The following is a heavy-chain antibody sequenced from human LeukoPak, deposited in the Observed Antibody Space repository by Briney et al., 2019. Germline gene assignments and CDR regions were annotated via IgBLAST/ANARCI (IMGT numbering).Heavy chain of an antibody. CDR2: MNPNSGNA. J-gene: IGHJ6*03. CDR1: GYTFTSYD. D-gene: IGHD3-10*01. CDR3: ARTGRTTRSYGSGSFWGYHYYYMDV. Sequence: ASVKVSCEASGYTFTSYDINWVRLATGQGLEWMGWMNPNSGNAAYAQKFQGRVTMTRNTSISTAYMELTGLRSEDTAVYYCARTGRTTRSYGSGSFWGYHYYYMDVWGKGTTVTIAS. V-gene: IGHV1-8*01.